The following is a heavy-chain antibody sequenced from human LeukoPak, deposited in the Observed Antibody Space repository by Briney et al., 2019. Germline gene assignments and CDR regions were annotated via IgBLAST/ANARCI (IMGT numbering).Heavy chain of an antibody. V-gene: IGHV4-34*01. Sequence: SETLSLTCAVYGDSFSGYYWSWIRQPPGKGLEWIGEINHSGSTNYNSSLKSRVTISVDTSKNQFSLKLSSVTAADTAVYYCATRPDIAATGPGWFDPWGQGTLVTVSS. CDR2: INHSGST. J-gene: IGHJ5*02. D-gene: IGHD6-13*01. CDR3: ATRPDIAATGPGWFDP. CDR1: GDSFSGYY.